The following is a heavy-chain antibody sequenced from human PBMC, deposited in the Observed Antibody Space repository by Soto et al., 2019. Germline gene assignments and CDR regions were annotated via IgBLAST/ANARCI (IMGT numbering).Heavy chain of an antibody. V-gene: IGHV3-21*01. CDR2: VTSSPSSM. Sequence: GSLRLSCAASGFTFSGFSMNWVRQAPGKGLEWVSSVTSSPSSMFYADSVKGRFTISRDDAKDSLFLQMNSLRADDTAVYYCAREADFASSGYVLDYWGLGPLVTVSS. CDR3: AREADFASSGYVLDY. J-gene: IGHJ4*02. D-gene: IGHD3-22*01. CDR1: GFTFSGFS.